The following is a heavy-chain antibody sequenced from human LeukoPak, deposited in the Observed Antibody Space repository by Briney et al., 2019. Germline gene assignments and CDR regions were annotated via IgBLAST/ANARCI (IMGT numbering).Heavy chain of an antibody. J-gene: IGHJ6*02. CDR1: GFTFSSYS. Sequence: GRSLRLSCAASGFTFSSYSMNWVRQAPGKGLEWVSCISSRISYIYQADSVKGRFTISRDNAKDSLSLQMNSLRPEDTAVYFCARSLVGIVVLPGGRYGMDVWGQGTTVIVSS. V-gene: IGHV3-21*01. CDR3: ARSLVGIVVLPGGRYGMDV. CDR2: ISSRISYI. D-gene: IGHD2-2*01.